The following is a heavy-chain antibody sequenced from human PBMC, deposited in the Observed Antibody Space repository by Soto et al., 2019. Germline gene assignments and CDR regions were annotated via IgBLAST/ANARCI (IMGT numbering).Heavy chain of an antibody. V-gene: IGHV1-69*08. CDR1: GGTFSSYT. CDR2: IIPILGIA. CDR3: ARDPTRIAALMDV. J-gene: IGHJ6*03. D-gene: IGHD6-6*01. Sequence: QVQLVQSGAEVKKPGSSVKVSCKASGGTFSSYTISWVRQAPGQGVEWMGWIIPILGIANYAQKFQGRVTITADKSTSTAYMELSSRRSEDTAVYYCARDPTRIAALMDVWGKGTTVTVSS.